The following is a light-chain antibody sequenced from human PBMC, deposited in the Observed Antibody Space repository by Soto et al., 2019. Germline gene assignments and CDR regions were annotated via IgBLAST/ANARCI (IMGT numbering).Light chain of an antibody. J-gene: IGKJ1*01. V-gene: IGKV1-5*01. CDR1: QSISDS. Sequence: DIQMTQSPSTLSASVGDRVTITCRASQSISDSLAWYQQKPGKAPDLLISDVSSLERGVASRFSGSGSGTEFTLTSSSMQPDDFANYYCQQYHGYSRTFGQGTKVEI. CDR3: QQYHGYSRT. CDR2: DVS.